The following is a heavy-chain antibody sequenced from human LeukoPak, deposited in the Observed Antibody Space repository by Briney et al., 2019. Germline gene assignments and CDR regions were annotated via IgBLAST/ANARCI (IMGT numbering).Heavy chain of an antibody. CDR1: GYTFTSYH. CDR2: INTNTGAT. CDR3: GRVGGDGYYYGLDY. Sequence: ASVKVSCKASGYTFTSYHMHWVRQAPGQGLEWMGWINTNTGATNYAQKFQGRVTTTRDTSISTVFMEMTRLRSDDTAVYYCGRVGGDGYYYGLDYWGQGTLVTVSS. J-gene: IGHJ4*02. D-gene: IGHD5-24*01. V-gene: IGHV1-2*02.